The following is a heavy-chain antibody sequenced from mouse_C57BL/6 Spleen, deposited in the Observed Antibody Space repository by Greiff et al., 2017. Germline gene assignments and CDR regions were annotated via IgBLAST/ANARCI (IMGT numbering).Heavy chain of an antibody. D-gene: IGHD1-1*01. CDR1: GYTFTDYY. Sequence: QVQLQQSGAELVRPGASVKLSCKASGYTFTDYYINWVKQRPGPGLEWIARIYPGSGNTYYNEKFTGKATLTAEKSSSTAYMQLSSLTSEDSAVYFCARGKDYYGSSRLYFDYGGQGTTLTVSS. CDR3: ARGKDYYGSSRLYFDY. CDR2: IYPGSGNT. V-gene: IGHV1-76*01. J-gene: IGHJ2*01.